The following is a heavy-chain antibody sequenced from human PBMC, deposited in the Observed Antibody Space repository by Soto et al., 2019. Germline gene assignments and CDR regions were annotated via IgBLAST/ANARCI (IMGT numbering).Heavy chain of an antibody. CDR1: GISFYNYW. CDR3: ARGGDRWSFDY. J-gene: IGHJ4*02. CDR2: IREDGNEK. D-gene: IGHD5-18*01. V-gene: IGHV3-7*01. Sequence: EVQVVESGGGLVQPGGSLRLSCEVSGISFYNYWMSWVRQAPGKGLEWVADIREDGNEKYYVDSVKGRFTISRDNAKKLLLLQMDSLRVEDTAVYFGARGGDRWSFDYWGPGTLVTVSS.